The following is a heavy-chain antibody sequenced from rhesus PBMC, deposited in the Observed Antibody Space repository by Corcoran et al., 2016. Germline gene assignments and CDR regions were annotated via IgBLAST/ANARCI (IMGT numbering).Heavy chain of an antibody. CDR1: GLSFTTSW. CDR2: IKRKVDGETA. V-gene: IGHV3-30*01. Sequence: EVQLVEAGGGLVQPGGSLRLSCATSGLSFTTSWMNWVRQAPGKGLEWVDRIKRKVDGETADHAASVKGRFTISRDDSTNTLSLQMNSLKTEDSAVYYCTTHSLGYWGQGVLVTVSS. D-gene: IGHD3-34*01. CDR3: TTHSLGY. J-gene: IGHJ4*01.